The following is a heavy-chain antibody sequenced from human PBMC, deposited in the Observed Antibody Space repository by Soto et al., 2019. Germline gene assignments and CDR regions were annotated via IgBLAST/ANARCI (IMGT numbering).Heavy chain of an antibody. CDR2: ISDSGDRT. CDR1: GFTLSMSA. D-gene: IGHD3-16*02. J-gene: IGHJ3*01. CDR3: AKDRGIIVKAGDAFDV. V-gene: IGHV3-23*01. Sequence: VGSLRLSCASSGFTLSMSAVSWVRQAPGKGLEWVSYISDSGDRTYYADSVKGRFTISRDRSKNTVSLQMDSLRAEDTAVYYCAKDRGIIVKAGDAFDVWGQGTKLTVSS.